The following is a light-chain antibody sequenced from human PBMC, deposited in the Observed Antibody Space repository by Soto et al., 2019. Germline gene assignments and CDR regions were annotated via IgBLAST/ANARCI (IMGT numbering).Light chain of an antibody. CDR1: QSVTSNY. V-gene: IGKV3-20*01. Sequence: EIVLTQAPGTLSLSPGERSTLSCRASQSVTSNYLAWYQQKPGQAPRLLLFGASIRDTGIPDRFSGSGSGTDFTLTIRRLESEDFAFYYCQQYYNWPRTFGQGTKVDI. CDR2: GAS. J-gene: IGKJ1*01. CDR3: QQYYNWPRT.